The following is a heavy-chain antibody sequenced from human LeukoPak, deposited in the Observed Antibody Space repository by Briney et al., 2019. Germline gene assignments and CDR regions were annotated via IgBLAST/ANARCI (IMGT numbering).Heavy chain of an antibody. CDR1: GFTFSSYE. V-gene: IGHV3-48*03. J-gene: IGHJ6*02. CDR2: ISSSGSTI. Sequence: PGGSLRLSCAASGFTFSSYEMNWVRPAPGKGLEWVSYISSSGSTIYYADSVKGRFTISRDNAQNSLYLQMNSLRAEDTAVYYCAREGYYYGMDVWGQGTTVTVSS. CDR3: AREGYYYGMDV.